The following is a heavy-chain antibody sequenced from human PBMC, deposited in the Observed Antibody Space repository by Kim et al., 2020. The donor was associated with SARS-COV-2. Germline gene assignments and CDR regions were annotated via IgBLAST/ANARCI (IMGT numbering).Heavy chain of an antibody. CDR3: AGLSWNYGGSGGYYYFGMDV. CDR1: GYRFTSYW. Sequence: GESLKISCKGSGYRFTSYWIGWVRQMPGKGLEWMGIIYPGDSDTRYSPSFQGQVTISADKSISTAYLQWSSLKASDTAMYYCAGLSWNYGGSGGYYYFGMDVWGQGTTVTVSS. D-gene: IGHD1-7*01. J-gene: IGHJ6*02. CDR2: IYPGDSDT. V-gene: IGHV5-51*01.